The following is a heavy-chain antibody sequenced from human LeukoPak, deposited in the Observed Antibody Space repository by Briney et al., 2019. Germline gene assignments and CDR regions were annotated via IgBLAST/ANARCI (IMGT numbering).Heavy chain of an antibody. CDR1: GFPFSSYD. J-gene: IGHJ4*02. CDR3: AKAKSYSSGSSGY. D-gene: IGHD5-18*01. Sequence: GRSLRLSCAASGFPFSSYDMHWVRQAPGKGLEWVAVISYDGSTIYHADSVKGRLTIYRDNSKNTLYLQMNSLEAEDTAVYYCAKAKSYSSGSSGYWGQGTPVTVSS. CDR2: ISYDGSTI. V-gene: IGHV3-30*18.